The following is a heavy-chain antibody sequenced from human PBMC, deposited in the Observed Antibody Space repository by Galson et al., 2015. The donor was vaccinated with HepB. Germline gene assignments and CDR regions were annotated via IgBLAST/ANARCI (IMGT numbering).Heavy chain of an antibody. D-gene: IGHD6-13*01. V-gene: IGHV3-23*01. Sequence: SLRLSCAASGFTFSSYAMSWVRQAPGKGLEWVSAISGSGGSTYYADSVKGRFTISRDNSKNTLYLQMNSLRAEDTAVYYCAQSPLVGQQLADYWGQGTLGTVSS. CDR3: AQSPLVGQQLADY. CDR2: ISGSGGST. CDR1: GFTFSSYA. J-gene: IGHJ4*02.